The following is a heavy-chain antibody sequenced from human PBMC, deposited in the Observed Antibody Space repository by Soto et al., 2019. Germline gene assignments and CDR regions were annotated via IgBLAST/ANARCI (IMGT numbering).Heavy chain of an antibody. CDR2: ISAYNGNT. D-gene: IGHD3-9*01. CDR1: GYTFTSYG. J-gene: IGHJ4*02. Sequence: QVQLVQSGAEVKKPGASVKVSCKASGYTFTSYGISWVRQAPGQGLEWMGWISAYNGNTNYAQKLQGRVTMTTDTSTSTAYMELRSLRSYDTAVYYCARDLLRTYYDILTGYYFDYWGQGTLVTVSS. V-gene: IGHV1-18*01. CDR3: ARDLLRTYYDILTGYYFDY.